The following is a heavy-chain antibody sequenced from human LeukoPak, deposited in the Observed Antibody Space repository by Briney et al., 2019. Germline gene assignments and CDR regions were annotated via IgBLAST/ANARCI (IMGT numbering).Heavy chain of an antibody. CDR1: GFTFSSYA. D-gene: IGHD6-19*01. J-gene: IGHJ4*02. V-gene: IGHV3-23*01. CDR3: AKDLGRWGVAGTHFDY. Sequence: GGSLRLSCAASGFTFSSYAMSWVRQAPGKGLEWVSAISGSGGSTYYADSVKGRFTISRDNSKNTLYLQMNSLRAEDTAVYYCAKDLGRWGVAGTHFDYWGQGTLVTVSS. CDR2: ISGSGGST.